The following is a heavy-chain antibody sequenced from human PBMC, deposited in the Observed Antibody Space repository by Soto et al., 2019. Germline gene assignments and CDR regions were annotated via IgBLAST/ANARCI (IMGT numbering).Heavy chain of an antibody. Sequence: QVQLQESGPGLVKPSGTLSLTCAVSGGSISSSNWWSWVRQPPGKGLEWIGEIYHSGRTNYNPSLKSRFTISVDKSKILFALKLNSVTAADTAVYYCARVGCSGGTCYSEKYYFDYWGQGTLVTVSS. CDR3: ARVGCSGGTCYSEKYYFDY. V-gene: IGHV4-4*02. D-gene: IGHD2-15*01. CDR1: GGSISSSNW. J-gene: IGHJ4*02. CDR2: IYHSGRT.